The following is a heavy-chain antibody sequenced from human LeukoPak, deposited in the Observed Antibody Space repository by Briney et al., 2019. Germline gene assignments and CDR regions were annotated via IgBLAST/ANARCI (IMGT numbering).Heavy chain of an antibody. Sequence: GASVKVSCKASGGTFSSYAISWVRQAPGQGLEWMGGIIPIFGTANYAQKFQGRVTITTAESTSTAYMELSRLKSEDTAVYYCARGYCSSTSCWGYMDVWGKGTTVTVSS. CDR2: IIPIFGTA. J-gene: IGHJ6*03. CDR1: GGTFSSYA. D-gene: IGHD2-2*01. CDR3: ARGYCSSTSCWGYMDV. V-gene: IGHV1-69*05.